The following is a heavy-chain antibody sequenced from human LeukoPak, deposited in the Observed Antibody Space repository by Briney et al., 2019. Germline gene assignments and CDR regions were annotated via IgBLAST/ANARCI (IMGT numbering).Heavy chain of an antibody. D-gene: IGHD3-22*01. Sequence: GGSLRLSCAASGFTFSSYSMNWVRQAPGKGLEWVSSMSSSSSYIYYADSVKGRFTISRDNAKNSLYLQMNSLRAEDTAVYYCARDSSKHSSGYYYPLPANYGMDVWGQGTTVTVSS. CDR1: GFTFSSYS. CDR3: ARDSSKHSSGYYYPLPANYGMDV. J-gene: IGHJ6*02. V-gene: IGHV3-21*01. CDR2: MSSSSSYI.